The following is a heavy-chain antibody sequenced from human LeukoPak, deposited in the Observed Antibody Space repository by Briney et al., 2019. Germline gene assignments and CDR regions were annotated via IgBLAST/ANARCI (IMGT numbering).Heavy chain of an antibody. CDR3: AKSPLNWNPGHY. V-gene: IGHV3-23*01. Sequence: GGSRRLSCAASGFTFSSYAMSWVRQAPGKGLEWVSAISGSGGSTYYADSVKGRFTISRDNSKNTLYLQMNSRRAEDTAVYYCAKSPLNWNPGHYWGQGTLVTVSS. CDR2: ISGSGGST. J-gene: IGHJ4*02. D-gene: IGHD1-1*01. CDR1: GFTFSSYA.